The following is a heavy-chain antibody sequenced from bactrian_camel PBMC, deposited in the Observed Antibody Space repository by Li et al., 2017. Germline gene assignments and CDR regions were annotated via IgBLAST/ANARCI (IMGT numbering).Heavy chain of an antibody. CDR1: GYTYLGC. Sequence: HVQLVESGGGSVQAGGSLRLSCVVSGYTYLGCMGWFRQAPGKEREGVAAISSDGAISVADSVKGRFTIVQGSNKSSLYLQMNNLKPDDTAMYYCAETPTYCSGGYWVDKNFRGLGTQ. CDR2: ISSDGAI. CDR3: AETPTYCSGGYWVDKNF. J-gene: IGHJ4*01. V-gene: IGHV3S55*01. D-gene: IGHD2*01.